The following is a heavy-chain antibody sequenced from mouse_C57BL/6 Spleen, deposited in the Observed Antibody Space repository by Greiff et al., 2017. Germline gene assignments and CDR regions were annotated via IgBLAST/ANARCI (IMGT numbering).Heavy chain of an antibody. J-gene: IGHJ4*01. D-gene: IGHD1-1*01. CDR1: GYTFTDYN. CDR3: AGYYGSSYPYYAMDD. Sequence: VQLQQSGPELVKPGASVKMSCKASGYTFTDYNMHWLKQSHGKSLEWIGYINPNNVGTSYNQKFKGKATLTVNKSSSTAYMELRSLTSEDSAVYDCAGYYGSSYPYYAMDDWGQGTSVTVSS. V-gene: IGHV1-22*01. CDR2: INPNNVGT.